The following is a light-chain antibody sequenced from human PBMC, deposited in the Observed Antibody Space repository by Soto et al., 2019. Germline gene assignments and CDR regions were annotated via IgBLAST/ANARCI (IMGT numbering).Light chain of an antibody. J-gene: IGKJ1*01. CDR1: QSISSW. CDR2: DAS. CDR3: QQYNSYSRT. Sequence: DIQMTQSPSTLSASVGDRVTITCRASQSISSWLAWYQQKPGKAPKLLIYDASSLESGVPSRFSGSGSGTEFTLTISSLXXDDFATYYCQQYNSYSRTFGQGTKVE. V-gene: IGKV1-5*01.